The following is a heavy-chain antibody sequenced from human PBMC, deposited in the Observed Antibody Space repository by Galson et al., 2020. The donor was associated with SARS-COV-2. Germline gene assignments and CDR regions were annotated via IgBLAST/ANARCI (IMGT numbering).Heavy chain of an antibody. CDR2: ISTDGNNK. CDR3: ARELIANYGMDV. J-gene: IGHJ6*02. D-gene: IGHD3-16*01. V-gene: IGHV3-30*03. Sequence: GESLKISCAASGFTFSNFGMHWVRQAPGKGLEWVAVISTDGNNKYDADSVKGRFTISRDNSKNTLYLQMNSLRAEDTAVYYCARELIANYGMDVWGQGTTVTVSS. CDR1: GFTFSNFG.